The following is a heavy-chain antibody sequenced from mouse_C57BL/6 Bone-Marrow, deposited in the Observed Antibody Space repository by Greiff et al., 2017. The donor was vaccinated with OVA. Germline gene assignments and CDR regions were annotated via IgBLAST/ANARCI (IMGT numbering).Heavy chain of an antibody. CDR2: IYPGDGST. V-gene: IGHV1-85*01. CDR1: GYTFTSYD. Sequence: VQLQESGPELVKPGASVKLSCKASGYTFTSYDINWVKQTPGQGLEWIGWIYPGDGSTKYNEKFKGKATLTVDTSSSTAYMELHSLTSEDSAVYFCARNYYGSSMDYWGQGTSVTVTS. D-gene: IGHD1-1*01. CDR3: ARNYYGSSMDY. J-gene: IGHJ4*01.